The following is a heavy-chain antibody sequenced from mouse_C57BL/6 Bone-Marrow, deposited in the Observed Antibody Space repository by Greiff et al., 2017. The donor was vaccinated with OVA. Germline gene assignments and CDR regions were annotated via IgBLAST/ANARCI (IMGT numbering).Heavy chain of an antibody. V-gene: IGHV1-64*01. Sequence: QVQLQQPGAELVKPGASVKLSCKASGYTFTSYWMHWVKQRPGQGLEWIGMIHPNSGSTNYNEKFKSKATLTVDKSSSTAYMKLSSLTSEDSAVYYCARITTVVDFAYWGQGTLVTVSA. CDR1: GYTFTSYW. CDR3: ARITTVVDFAY. D-gene: IGHD1-1*01. CDR2: IHPNSGST. J-gene: IGHJ3*01.